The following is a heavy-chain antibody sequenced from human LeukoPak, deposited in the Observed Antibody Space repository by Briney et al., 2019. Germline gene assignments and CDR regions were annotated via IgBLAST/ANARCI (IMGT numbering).Heavy chain of an antibody. CDR2: ISSSGSTI. J-gene: IGHJ4*02. V-gene: IGHV3-48*03. D-gene: IGHD6-19*01. CDR1: GFTFSSYE. CDR3: ARGWWLVRAFDY. Sequence: TGGSLRLSCAASGFTFSSYEMNWVRQAPGKGREWVSYISSSGSTIYYADSVKGRFTISRDNVKNSLYLQMNSLRAEDTAVYYCARGWWLVRAFDYWGQGTLVTVSS.